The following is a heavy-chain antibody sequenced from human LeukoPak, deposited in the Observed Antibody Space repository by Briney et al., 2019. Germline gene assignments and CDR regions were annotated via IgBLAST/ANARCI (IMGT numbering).Heavy chain of an antibody. Sequence: PSQTLSLTCTVSGGSISSGGYSWSWIRQHPGKGLEWIGYIYYSGSTYYNPSLKSRVTISVDTSKNQFSLKLSSVTAADTAVYYCARGVPYYYDSSGYPWGQGTLVTVSS. V-gene: IGHV4-31*03. CDR2: IYYSGST. J-gene: IGHJ5*02. CDR3: ARGVPYYYDSSGYP. D-gene: IGHD3-22*01. CDR1: GGSISSGGYS.